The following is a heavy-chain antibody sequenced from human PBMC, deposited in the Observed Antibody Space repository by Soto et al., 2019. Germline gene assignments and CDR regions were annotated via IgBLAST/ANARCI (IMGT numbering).Heavy chain of an antibody. J-gene: IGHJ6*02. V-gene: IGHV1-58*01. CDR2: IVVGSGNT. CDR3: ARSAQGYCTNGVCYREYYYYYGMDV. D-gene: IGHD2-8*01. Sequence: ASVKVSCKASGFTFTSSAVQWVRQARGQRLEWIGWIVVGSGNTNYAQKFQERVTITRDMSTSTAYMELSSLRSEDTAVYYCARSAQGYCTNGVCYREYYYYYGMDVWGQGTTVTVSS. CDR1: GFTFTSSA.